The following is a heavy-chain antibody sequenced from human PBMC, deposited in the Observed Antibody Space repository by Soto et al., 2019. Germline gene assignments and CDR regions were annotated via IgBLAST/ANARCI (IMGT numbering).Heavy chain of an antibody. J-gene: IGHJ4*02. Sequence: SETLSLTCTVSGGSIRSYYWSWIRQPPGKGLEWIGYIYYTGSTKYNPSLRSRVTMSVDTSNNQFSLKVSSVTAADTAVYYCARHSNRNYGLYYFDFWGLGALVTVSS. V-gene: IGHV4-59*08. D-gene: IGHD4-4*01. CDR1: GGSIRSYY. CDR2: IYYTGST. CDR3: ARHSNRNYGLYYFDF.